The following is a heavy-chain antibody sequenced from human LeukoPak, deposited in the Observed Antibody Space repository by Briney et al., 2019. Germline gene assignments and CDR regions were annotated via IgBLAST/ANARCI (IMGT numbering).Heavy chain of an antibody. D-gene: IGHD1-26*01. J-gene: IGHJ4*02. CDR3: ARGGQYHY. CDR2: IKEDGSEK. Sequence: GGSLRLSCAASGFTLSNYWMTWVRQAPGKGLEWVANIKEDGSEKYYVDSVEGRFTISRDNAENSLYLQMNSLRAEDTAVYYCARGGQYHYWGQGTLVTVSS. CDR1: GFTLSNYW. V-gene: IGHV3-7*01.